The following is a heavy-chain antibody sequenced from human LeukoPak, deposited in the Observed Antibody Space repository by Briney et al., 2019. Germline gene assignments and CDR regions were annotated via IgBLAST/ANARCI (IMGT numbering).Heavy chain of an antibody. CDR3: ARVDSGSACAS. CDR2: ISKNGRNT. Sequence: GGSLRLSCAASGFTFSGYSMNWVRQAPGKGLEFASAISKNGRNTYYGNSMKGRFTISRDISKNTLYLQMGSLRPEDMAVYYCARVDSGSACASWGQGILVTVSS. V-gene: IGHV3-64*01. J-gene: IGHJ1*01. CDR1: GFTFSGYS. D-gene: IGHD6-19*01.